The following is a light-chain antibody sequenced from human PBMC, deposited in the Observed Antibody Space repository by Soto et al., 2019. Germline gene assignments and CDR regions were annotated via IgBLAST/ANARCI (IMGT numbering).Light chain of an antibody. J-gene: IGKJ4*01. CDR3: QQYGSLPLT. CDR1: QSITSSY. V-gene: IGKV3-20*01. Sequence: VVTQSPGTLSLSPGARATLSCWASQSITSSYYLAWYQQKPGQAPRPLIYGASSRATGIPDRFSGIVSGTDLTITISRLEPEDCEVYYGQQYGSLPLTFGGGTKVDNK. CDR2: GAS.